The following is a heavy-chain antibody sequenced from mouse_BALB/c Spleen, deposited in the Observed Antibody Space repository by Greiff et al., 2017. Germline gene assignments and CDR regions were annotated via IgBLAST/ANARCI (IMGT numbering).Heavy chain of an antibody. D-gene: IGHD2-4*01. V-gene: IGHV3-2*02. J-gene: IGHJ3*01. Sequence: VQLKESGPGLVKPSQSLSLTCTVTGYSITSDYAWNWIRQFPGNKLEWMGYISYSGSTSYNPSLKSRISITRDTSKNQFFLQLNSVTTEDTATYYCAILYYDYDRGFAYWGQGTLVTVSA. CDR2: ISYSGST. CDR1: GYSITSDYA. CDR3: AILYYDYDRGFAY.